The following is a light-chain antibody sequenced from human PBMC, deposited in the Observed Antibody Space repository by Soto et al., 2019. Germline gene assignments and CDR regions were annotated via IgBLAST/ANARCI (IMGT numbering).Light chain of an antibody. CDR2: ANS. Sequence: QLVLTQPPSVSGAPGQRVTISCTGSSSNIGARYDVHWYQQLPGTAPKLLIQANSNRPSGVPDRFSGSKSGTSASLAITGLQAEDEADYYCQSYDSSLSGYVFGTGTKLTVL. CDR3: QSYDSSLSGYV. V-gene: IGLV1-40*01. J-gene: IGLJ1*01. CDR1: SSNIGARYD.